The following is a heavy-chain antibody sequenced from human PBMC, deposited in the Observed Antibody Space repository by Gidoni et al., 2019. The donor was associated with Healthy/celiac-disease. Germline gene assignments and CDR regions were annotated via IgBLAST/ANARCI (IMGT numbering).Heavy chain of an antibody. CDR2: IYNSGST. V-gene: IGHV4-4*02. Sequence: QVQLQESGPGLVKPSGTLSLTCALAGGSISSSNWWSWVRQPPGKGLEWIGEIYNSGSTNYNPSLKSRVTISVDKSKNQFSLKLSYVTAADTAVYYCASRGDYYYYGMDVWGQGTTVTVSS. CDR3: ASRGDYYYYGMDV. CDR1: GGSISSSNW. D-gene: IGHD3-16*01. J-gene: IGHJ6*02.